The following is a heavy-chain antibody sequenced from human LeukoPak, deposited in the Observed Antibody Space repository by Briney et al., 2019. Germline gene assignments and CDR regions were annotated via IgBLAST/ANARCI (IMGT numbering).Heavy chain of an antibody. D-gene: IGHD3-9*01. CDR2: IYSGGNT. J-gene: IGHJ4*02. Sequence: GGSLRLSCAASGFTVSSNYMSWVRQAPGRGLEWVSVIYSGGNTYYANSVRGRFTISRDNSKNTLYLQMNSLRAEDTAVYYCARLLLRYFLSWGQGTLVTVSS. CDR3: ARLLLRYFLS. V-gene: IGHV3-53*01. CDR1: GFTVSSNY.